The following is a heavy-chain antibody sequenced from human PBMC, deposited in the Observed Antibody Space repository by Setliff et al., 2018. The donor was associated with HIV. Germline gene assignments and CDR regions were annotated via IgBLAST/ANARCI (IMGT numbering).Heavy chain of an antibody. V-gene: IGHV3-7*03. CDR3: ANLWEVGA. J-gene: IGHJ5*02. CDR1: GFTFKNFW. Sequence: GGSLRLSCAASGFTFKNFWMDWVRQAPGKGLEWVATIKKDGSEIYYVDSVKGRFTISRDNARTSLYLEMSSLRVEDTAVYLCANLWEVGAWGQGTLVTVSS. CDR2: IKKDGSEI. D-gene: IGHD1-26*01.